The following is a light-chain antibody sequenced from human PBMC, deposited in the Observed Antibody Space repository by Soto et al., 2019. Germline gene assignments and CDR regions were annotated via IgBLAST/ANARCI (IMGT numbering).Light chain of an antibody. J-gene: IGLJ3*02. CDR1: SSNIGAGYD. CDR2: GNS. Sequence: QSVLTQPPSVSGAPGQRATISCTGSSSNIGAGYDVHWYQQLPGTAPRLLIYGNSNRPSGVPDRYSGSKSGTSAALAITRLQAEDEADYYCQSYDSGLRAVFGGGTKLTVL. CDR3: QSYDSGLRAV. V-gene: IGLV1-40*01.